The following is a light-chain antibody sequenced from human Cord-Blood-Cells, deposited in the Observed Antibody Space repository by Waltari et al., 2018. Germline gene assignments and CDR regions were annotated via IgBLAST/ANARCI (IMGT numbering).Light chain of an antibody. CDR2: DVS. V-gene: IGLV2-14*03. J-gene: IGLJ3*02. CDR3: SSYTSSSTWV. Sequence: QSALTQPASVSGSPGQSITISCPGTSSDVGGSNYVSWYQQHPGKAPKLMIYDVSNRPAGVSNRCSCSKSGNTASLTISGLQAEDEADYYCSSYTSSSTWVFGGGTKLTVL. CDR1: SSDVGGSNY.